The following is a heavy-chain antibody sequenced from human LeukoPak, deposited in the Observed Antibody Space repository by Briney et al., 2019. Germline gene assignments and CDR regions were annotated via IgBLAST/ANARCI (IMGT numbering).Heavy chain of an antibody. Sequence: ASVKVSCKASGYTFTSYGISWVRQAPGQGLEWMGWISAYNGNTNYAQKLQGRVTMTTDTSTSTAYMELRSLRSDDTAVYYCARDENGDYEYYYYGMDVWGQGTTVTVSS. J-gene: IGHJ6*02. CDR3: ARDENGDYEYYYYGMDV. D-gene: IGHD4-17*01. CDR1: GYTFTSYG. CDR2: ISAYNGNT. V-gene: IGHV1-18*01.